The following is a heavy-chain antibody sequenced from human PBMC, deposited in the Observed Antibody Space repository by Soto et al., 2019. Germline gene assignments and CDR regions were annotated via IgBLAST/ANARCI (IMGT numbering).Heavy chain of an antibody. CDR3: ARDLCSGGSCYSAFYFDY. D-gene: IGHD2-15*01. CDR1: GYTFTSYA. CDR2: INAGNGNT. J-gene: IGHJ4*02. Sequence: ASVKVSCKASGYTFTSYAMRWVRQAPGQRLEWMGWINAGNGNTKYSQKFQGRVTITRDTSASTAYMELSSLRSEDTAVYYCARDLCSGGSCYSAFYFDYWGQGTLVTVSS. V-gene: IGHV1-3*01.